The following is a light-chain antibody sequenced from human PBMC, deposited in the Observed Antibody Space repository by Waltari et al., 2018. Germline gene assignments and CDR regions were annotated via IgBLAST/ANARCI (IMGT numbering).Light chain of an antibody. V-gene: IGLV1-44*01. CDR2: KNN. CDR3: ATWDNGLNGVV. J-gene: IGLJ2*01. CDR1: RSNLGSNT. Sequence: QSVLTQPPSASGTPGQRITVSCSGSRSNLGSNTVNWYQQLPGTAPKLLIYKNNRRPSDVPDRCSGSKSVTSASLAISVLQSEDEADYFCATWDNGLNGVVFGGGSKVTVL.